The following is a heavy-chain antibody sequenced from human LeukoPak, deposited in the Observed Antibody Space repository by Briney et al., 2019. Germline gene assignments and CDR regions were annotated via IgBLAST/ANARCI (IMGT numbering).Heavy chain of an antibody. Sequence: SETLSPTSTLPGGSTITSSNYCGWIRQPPGKGVEWIGSIYYSGSTYYNPSLKSRLPISVETSKTQYSLKRSSMTAGDTAVYYSTRMDISGRNYCGQGTLVTVSS. J-gene: IGHJ4*02. CDR2: IYYSGST. V-gene: IGHV4-39*01. CDR3: TRMDISGRNY. D-gene: IGHD6-19*01. CDR1: GGSTITSSNY.